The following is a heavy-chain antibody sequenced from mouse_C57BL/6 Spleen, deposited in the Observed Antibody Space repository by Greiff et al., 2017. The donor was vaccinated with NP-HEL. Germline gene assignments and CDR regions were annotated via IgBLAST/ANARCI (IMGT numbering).Heavy chain of an antibody. J-gene: IGHJ4*01. V-gene: IGHV1-66*01. Sequence: VQGVESGPELVKPGASVKISCKASGYSFTSYYIHWVKQRPGQGLEWIGWIYPGSGNTKYNEKFKGKATLSADTSSSPAYMQLSSLTSEDSAVYYCARTDYDREDYYAMDDWGQGTSVTVSS. CDR3: ARTDYDREDYYAMDD. D-gene: IGHD2-4*01. CDR1: GYSFTSYY. CDR2: IYPGSGNT.